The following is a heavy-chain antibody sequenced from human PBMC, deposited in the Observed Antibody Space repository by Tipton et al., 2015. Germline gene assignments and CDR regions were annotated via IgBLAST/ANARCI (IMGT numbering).Heavy chain of an antibody. V-gene: IGHV3-7*01. CDR2: IKQDGSEK. D-gene: IGHD4-11*01. CDR1: GFTFSSYG. J-gene: IGHJ4*02. Sequence: SMRLSCAASGFTFSSYGMHWVRQAPGKGLEWVANIKQDGSEKYYVDSVKGRFTISRDNAKNSLYLQMNSLRAEDTAVYYCAREPYSNPLDYWGQGTLVTVSS. CDR3: AREPYSNPLDY.